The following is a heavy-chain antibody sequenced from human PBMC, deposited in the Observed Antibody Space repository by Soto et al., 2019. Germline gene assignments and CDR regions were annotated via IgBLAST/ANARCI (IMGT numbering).Heavy chain of an antibody. CDR2: IYYNWST. J-gene: IGHJ4*02. D-gene: IGHD3-16*01. Sequence: SETLSLTCSVSGASISSGSYYWGWLRQPPGKEQEWIGNIYYNWSTYYIPSLKIRVTVSIDTSDNQFYMRLTSVTAADTAVYYCASLPNHDSIWGDTDWGQG. CDR1: GASISSGSYY. V-gene: IGHV4-39*01. CDR3: ASLPNHDSIWGDTD.